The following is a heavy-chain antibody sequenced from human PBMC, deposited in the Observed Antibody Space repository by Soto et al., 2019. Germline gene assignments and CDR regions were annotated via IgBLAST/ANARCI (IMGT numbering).Heavy chain of an antibody. J-gene: IGHJ4*02. Sequence: QVQLVESGGGVVQPGRSLRLSCAASGFTFSSYGMHWVRQAPGKGLEWVAVISYDGSNKYYADSVKGRFTISRDNSKNTLYLQMNSLRAEDTAVYYCAKDDTATFDYWGQGTLVTVSS. CDR1: GFTFSSYG. D-gene: IGHD5-18*01. CDR2: ISYDGSNK. CDR3: AKDDTATFDY. V-gene: IGHV3-30*18.